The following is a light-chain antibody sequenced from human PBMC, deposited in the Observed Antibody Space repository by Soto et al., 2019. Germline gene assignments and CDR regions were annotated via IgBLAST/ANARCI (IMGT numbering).Light chain of an antibody. J-gene: IGKJ2*01. CDR1: QDIRHA. CDR3: LQHAEYPFT. CDR2: SAS. Sequence: DIQMTQSPSSLSASVGDRVTITCRASQDIRHALGWYQQKPGKVPKRLIYSASSLQNGVPSRFSGSGSETVFTLTISSLQPDDFATYFCLQHAEYPFTFGQGTRLEI. V-gene: IGKV1-17*01.